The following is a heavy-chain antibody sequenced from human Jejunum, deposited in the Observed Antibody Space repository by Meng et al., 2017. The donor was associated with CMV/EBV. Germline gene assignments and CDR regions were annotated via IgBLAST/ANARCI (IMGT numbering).Heavy chain of an antibody. J-gene: IGHJ6*01. CDR2: IYSGGIDT. CDR1: FSSYP. V-gene: IGHV3-23*03. D-gene: IGHD2-8*01. CDR3: AKYAKGVRSGNIYAMDV. Sequence: FSSYPMSWVRQAPGKGLEWVSMIYSGGIDTYYADSVKGRFTTSRDNSKNMLYLQMNSLRAEDTAVYYCAKYAKGVRSGNIYAMDVWGQGTTVTVS.